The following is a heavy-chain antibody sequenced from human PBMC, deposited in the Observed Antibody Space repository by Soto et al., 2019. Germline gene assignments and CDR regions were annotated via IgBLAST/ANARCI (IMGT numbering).Heavy chain of an antibody. CDR3: ANGFCGTNCYYFPN. CDR1: GYMFSRYG. CDR2: ISNDGSQT. D-gene: IGHD2-21*02. J-gene: IGHJ4*02. Sequence: QVQLVESGEGVVQPGRSLRLSCVDSGYMFSRYGMHWVRQAPGKGLEWVAVISNDGSQTTYGDSVKGRFTISRDNSKNTVYLQMNSLTTEDTTVYYCANGFCGTNCYYFPNWGQGTLVTVST. V-gene: IGHV3-30*18.